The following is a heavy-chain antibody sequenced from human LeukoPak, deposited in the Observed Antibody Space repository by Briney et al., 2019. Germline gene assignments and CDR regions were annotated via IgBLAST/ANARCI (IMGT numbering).Heavy chain of an antibody. Sequence: SETLSLTCSVSGDSISSGSYYWSWIRQPAGKGLEWIGRIYTSGSTNYNPSLKNRVTISVDTSKNQFTLKLSSVTAADTAVYYCARDFDYWGQGTLVTVSS. CDR3: ARDFDY. V-gene: IGHV4-61*02. CDR2: IYTSGST. CDR1: GDSISSGSYY. J-gene: IGHJ4*02.